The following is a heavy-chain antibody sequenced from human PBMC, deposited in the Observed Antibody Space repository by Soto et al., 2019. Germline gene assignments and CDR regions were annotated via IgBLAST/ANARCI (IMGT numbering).Heavy chain of an antibody. CDR1: RGTFNSYA. V-gene: IGHV1-69*13. D-gene: IGHD6-13*01. J-gene: IGHJ6*02. CDR3: ARTAGTDYYYGMDV. CDR2: IIPIFGTA. Sequence: SVKVSCKASRGTFNSYAISWFLQAPGQGLEWMGGIIPIFGTANYAQKFQGRVTITADESTSTAYMELSSLRSEDTAVYYCARTAGTDYYYGMDVWGQGTTVTVSS.